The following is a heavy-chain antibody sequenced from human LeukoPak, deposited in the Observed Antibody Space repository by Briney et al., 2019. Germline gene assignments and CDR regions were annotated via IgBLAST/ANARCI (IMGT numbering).Heavy chain of an antibody. J-gene: IGHJ6*03. CDR1: DDSITMYY. CDR2: VDHTGST. D-gene: IGHD1-1*01. V-gene: IGHV4-59*12. CDR3: AREKIGTGTILGKDYYCMDV. Sequence: PSETLSLTCSVSDDSITMYYWTWIRQPPGKGLEWIGYVDHTGSTNFNPSLNGRVSISRDTSKNLFSLKLSSVTAADTAMYYCAREKIGTGTILGKDYYCMDVWGKGTTVTVSS.